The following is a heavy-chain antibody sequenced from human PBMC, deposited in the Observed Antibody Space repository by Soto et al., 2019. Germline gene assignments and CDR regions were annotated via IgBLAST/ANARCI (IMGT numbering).Heavy chain of an antibody. CDR2: INHSAST. CDR1: GGSFTDYY. D-gene: IGHD3-22*01. CDR3: ARGEYDGSGLYSWAPLGLDV. Sequence: QVQLRQWGAGLLKPAETLRLTCAVFGGSFTDYYWAWIRQSPGKRPEWIGEINHSASTDYNPSLRGRATILVDTFNQQFSLHLTSVTAADTAVYYCARGEYDGSGLYSWAPLGLDVWGPGTAVTVSS. V-gene: IGHV4-34*01. J-gene: IGHJ6*02.